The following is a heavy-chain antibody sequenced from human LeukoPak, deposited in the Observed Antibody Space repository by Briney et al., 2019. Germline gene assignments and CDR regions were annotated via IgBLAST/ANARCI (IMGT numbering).Heavy chain of an antibody. J-gene: IGHJ4*02. Sequence: ASVKVSCKASGYTFTSFYISWVRQAPGQGLEWLGWISAYNGKTNYAQKLQGRVTMATDTSTTTAYIELRSLRDDDTAVYWCARAESDWPPYIDYWGQGTLVTVSS. CDR1: GYTFTSFY. D-gene: IGHD3-9*01. CDR2: ISAYNGKT. CDR3: ARAESDWPPYIDY. V-gene: IGHV1-18*01.